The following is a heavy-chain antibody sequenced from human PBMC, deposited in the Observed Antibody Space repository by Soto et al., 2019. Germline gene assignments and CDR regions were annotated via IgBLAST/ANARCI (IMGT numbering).Heavy chain of an antibody. J-gene: IGHJ4*02. D-gene: IGHD3-9*01. V-gene: IGHV1-69*13. CDR1: GGTFSSYA. CDR2: IIPIFGTA. Sequence: SVKVSCKASGGTFSSYAISWVRQAPGQGLEWMGGIIPIFGTANYAQKFQGRVTITADESTSTAYMELSSLRSEDTAVYYCARDSSGDILTGYLDYWGQGTLVTVSS. CDR3: ARDSSGDILTGYLDY.